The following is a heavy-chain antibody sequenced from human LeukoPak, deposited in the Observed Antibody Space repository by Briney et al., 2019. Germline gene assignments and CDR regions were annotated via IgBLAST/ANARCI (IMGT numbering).Heavy chain of an antibody. D-gene: IGHD3-3*01. CDR2: IRYDGSNK. CDR1: GFSFSSYG. J-gene: IGHJ6*03. Sequence: GGSLRLSCAASGFSFSSYGMHWVRQAPGKGLEWVAFIRYDGSNKYYADSVKGRFTISRDNSKNTLYVQMNSLTAEDTAVYYCAKEVYDFLSGYREHYYMDVWGKGTTVTVSS. CDR3: AKEVYDFLSGYREHYYMDV. V-gene: IGHV3-30*02.